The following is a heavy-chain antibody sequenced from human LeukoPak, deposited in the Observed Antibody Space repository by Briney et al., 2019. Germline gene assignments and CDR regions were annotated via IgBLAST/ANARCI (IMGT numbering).Heavy chain of an antibody. J-gene: IGHJ4*02. D-gene: IGHD6-19*01. V-gene: IGHV3-23*01. CDR1: GFTFSSYA. CDR2: ISGSGGST. Sequence: PGGSLRLSCAASGFTFSSYAMSWVRQAPGKGLEWVSAISGSGGSTYYADSVKGRFTISRDNSKNTLYLQMNSLRAEDTAVYYCAKDVEQWLVTYFDYWGQGTLVTVSP. CDR3: AKDVEQWLVTYFDY.